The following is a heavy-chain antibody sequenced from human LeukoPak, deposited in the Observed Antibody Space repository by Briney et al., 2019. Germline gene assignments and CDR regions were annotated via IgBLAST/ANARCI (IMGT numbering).Heavy chain of an antibody. V-gene: IGHV4-34*01. CDR3: ARGWQWLVD. CDR2: INHSGST. CDR1: GGSFSGYY. D-gene: IGHD6-19*01. J-gene: IGHJ4*02. Sequence: RTSETLSLTCAVYGGSFSGYYWNWIRKPPGKGLEWIGEINHSGSTNYNPSLKSRVTISVDTSKNQFSLKLSPVTAADTAVYYCARGWQWLVDWGQGTLVTVSS.